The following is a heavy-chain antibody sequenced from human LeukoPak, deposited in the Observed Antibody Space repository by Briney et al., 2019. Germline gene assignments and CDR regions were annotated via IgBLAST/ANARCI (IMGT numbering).Heavy chain of an antibody. D-gene: IGHD4-17*01. J-gene: IGHJ5*02. CDR1: GGSISSYY. Sequence: SETLSLTCAVSGGSISSYYWSWIRQPPGKGLEWIGYIYYSGSTNYNPSLKSRVTISVDTSKNQFSLKLSSVTAADTAVYYCARVKGDYGDYGTNWFDPWGQGTLVTVSS. V-gene: IGHV4-59*01. CDR3: ARVKGDYGDYGTNWFDP. CDR2: IYYSGST.